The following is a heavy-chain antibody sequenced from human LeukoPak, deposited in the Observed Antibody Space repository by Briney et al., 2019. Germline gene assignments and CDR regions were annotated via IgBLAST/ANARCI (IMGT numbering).Heavy chain of an antibody. CDR2: IYHSGST. D-gene: IGHD1-26*01. CDR3: ARDRFRGSYFDY. J-gene: IGHJ4*02. Sequence: SETLSLTCTVSGYSISSGYYWGWIRQPPGKGLEWIGSIYHSGSTYYNPSLKSRVTMSVDTSKNQFSLKLSSVTAADTAVYYCARDRFRGSYFDYWGQGTLVTVSS. CDR1: GYSISSGYY. V-gene: IGHV4-38-2*02.